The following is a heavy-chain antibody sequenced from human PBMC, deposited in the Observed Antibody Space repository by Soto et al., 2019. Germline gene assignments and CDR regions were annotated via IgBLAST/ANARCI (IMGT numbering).Heavy chain of an antibody. D-gene: IGHD3-22*01. CDR3: ARDLYYDSSGYPVWDV. CDR1: GGSISSGGYY. V-gene: IGHV4-31*03. J-gene: IGHJ6*02. CDR2: IYYSGST. Sequence: SETLSLTCTVSGGSISSGGYYWSWIRQHPGKGLEWIGYIYYSGSTYYNPSLKSRVTISVDTSKNQFSLKLSSVTAADTVVYYCARDLYYDSSGYPVWDVWGQGTTVTVSS.